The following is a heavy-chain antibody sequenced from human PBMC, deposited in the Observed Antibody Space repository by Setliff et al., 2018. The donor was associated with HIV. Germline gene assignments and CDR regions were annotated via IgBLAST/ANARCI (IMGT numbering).Heavy chain of an antibody. V-gene: IGHV1-3*01. D-gene: IGHD6-13*01. CDR3: AGGRFSSSWYFNWFDP. J-gene: IGHJ5*02. Sequence: ASVKVSCKASGGTFSSYAISWVRQAPGQGLEWMGWINAGNGNTKYSQKFQGRVTITRDTSASTAYMELSSLRSEDTAVYYCAGGRFSSSWYFNWFDPWGQGTLVTVSS. CDR1: GGTFSSYA. CDR2: INAGNGNT.